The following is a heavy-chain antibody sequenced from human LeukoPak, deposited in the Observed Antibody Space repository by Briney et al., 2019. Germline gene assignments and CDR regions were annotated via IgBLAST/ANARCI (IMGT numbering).Heavy chain of an antibody. CDR2: ITSSARSI. CDR3: ARVRGTWGDFDW. J-gene: IGHJ4*02. Sequence: PGGSLRLSCAASGFTFSSYSMNWVRQAPGKGLEWVSHITSSARSISYADSVMGRFTISRDNVKNSLYLQMNSLRAEDTALYYCARVRGTWGDFDWWGQGTLVTVSS. V-gene: IGHV3-48*04. D-gene: IGHD7-27*01. CDR1: GFTFSSYS.